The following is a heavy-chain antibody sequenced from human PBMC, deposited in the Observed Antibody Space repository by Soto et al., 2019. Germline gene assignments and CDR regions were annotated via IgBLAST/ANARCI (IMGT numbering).Heavy chain of an antibody. V-gene: IGHV1-2*04. J-gene: IGHJ3*02. CDR3: ARASGDYVFGAFDI. D-gene: IGHD4-17*01. CDR1: GYTFTGYY. CDR2: INPNSGGT. Sequence: ASVKVSCKASGYTFTGYYMHWVRQAPGQGLEWKGWINPNSGGTNYAQKFQGWVNMTRDTSISTAYMELSRLRSDDTAVYYCARASGDYVFGAFDIWGQGTMVTVSS.